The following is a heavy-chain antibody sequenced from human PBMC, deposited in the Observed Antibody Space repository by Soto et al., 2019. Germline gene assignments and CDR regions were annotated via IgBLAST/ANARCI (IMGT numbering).Heavy chain of an antibody. D-gene: IGHD5-12*01. CDR3: AGGGYEFALYYFDY. CDR2: IIPIFGTA. Sequence: ASVKVSCKASGGTFSSYAISWVRQAPGQGLEWMGGIIPIFGTANYAQKFQGRVTITADESTSTAYMELSSLRSEDTAVYYCAGGGYEFALYYFDYWGQGTLVTVSS. V-gene: IGHV1-69*13. CDR1: GGTFSSYA. J-gene: IGHJ4*02.